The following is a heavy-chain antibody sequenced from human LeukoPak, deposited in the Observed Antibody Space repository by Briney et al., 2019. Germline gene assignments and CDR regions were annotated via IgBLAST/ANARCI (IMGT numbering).Heavy chain of an antibody. CDR1: GYTFTNYY. CDR3: ARTTVTTYGFDP. D-gene: IGHD4-17*01. CDR2: INPSGGST. Sequence: ASVKVSCKASGYTFTNYYMHWVRQAPGQGLEWMGIINPSGGSTSYAQKFQGRVTMTRDTSTSTVYMELSSLRSEDTAVYYCARTTVTTYGFDPWGQGTLVTVSS. V-gene: IGHV1-46*01. J-gene: IGHJ5*02.